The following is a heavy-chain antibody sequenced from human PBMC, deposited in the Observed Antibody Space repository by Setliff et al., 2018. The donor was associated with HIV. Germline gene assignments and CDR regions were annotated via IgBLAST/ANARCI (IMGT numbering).Heavy chain of an antibody. V-gene: IGHV4-34*01. Sequence: PSETLSLTCAVYGGSFSGYYWSWIRQPPGKGLEWIGEINHSGSTNYNPSLKSRVTISVDTSKNQFSLKLSSVTAADAAVYYCASRVHYYDSSGYLREEGFDPWGQGTLVTVSS. D-gene: IGHD3-22*01. CDR1: GGSFSGYY. J-gene: IGHJ5*02. CDR3: ASRVHYYDSSGYLREEGFDP. CDR2: INHSGST.